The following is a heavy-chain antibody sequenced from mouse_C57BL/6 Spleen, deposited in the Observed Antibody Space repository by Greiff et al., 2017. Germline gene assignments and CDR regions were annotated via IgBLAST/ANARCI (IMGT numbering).Heavy chain of an antibody. V-gene: IGHV1-22*01. D-gene: IGHD2-3*01. CDR2: INPNNGGT. CDR3: ARDGVYDGYFDY. Sequence: VQLQQSGPELVKPGASVKMSCKASGYTFTDYNMHWVKQSHGKSLEWIGYINPNNGGTSYNQKFKGKATLTVNKSSSTAYMELRSLTSEDSAVYYCARDGVYDGYFDYWGQGTTLTVSS. CDR1: GYTFTDYN. J-gene: IGHJ2*01.